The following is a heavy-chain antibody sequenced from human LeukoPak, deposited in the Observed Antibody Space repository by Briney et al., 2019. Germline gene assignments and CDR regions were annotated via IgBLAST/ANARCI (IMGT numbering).Heavy chain of an antibody. D-gene: IGHD3-3*01. V-gene: IGHV3-23*01. CDR1: GFTFSSYA. CDR3: AKSALYYDFWSATLGYFDY. CDR2: ISGSGGST. J-gene: IGHJ4*02. Sequence: GGSLRLSCAASGFTFSSYAMSWVRQAPGKGLEWVSAISGSGGSTYYADSVKGRFTISRDNSKNTLYLQMNSLRAEDTAVYYCAKSALYYDFWSATLGYFDYWGQGTLVTVSS.